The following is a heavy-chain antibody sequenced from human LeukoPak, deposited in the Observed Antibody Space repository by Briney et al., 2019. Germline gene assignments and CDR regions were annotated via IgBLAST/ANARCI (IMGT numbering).Heavy chain of an antibody. V-gene: IGHV4-34*01. D-gene: IGHD2-2*01. Sequence: SETLSLTCTVSGGSTSSDYWSWIRQSPGKGLEWIGEINHSGSTNYNPSLKSRVTISVDTSKNQFSLKLSSVTAADTAVYYCASSDCSSTSCYPAASDYWGQGTLVTVSS. CDR3: ASSDCSSTSCYPAASDY. CDR1: GGSTSSDY. CDR2: INHSGST. J-gene: IGHJ4*02.